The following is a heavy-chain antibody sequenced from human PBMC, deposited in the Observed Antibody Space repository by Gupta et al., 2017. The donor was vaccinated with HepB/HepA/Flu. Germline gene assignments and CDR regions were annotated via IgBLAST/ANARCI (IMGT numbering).Heavy chain of an antibody. V-gene: IGHV3-23*01. J-gene: IGHJ3*02. D-gene: IGHD4-23*01. Sequence: GGGLVQPGGSLRLSCAASGFTYNSFPMSWVRQTPGKGLQWVSTISASGYNTYYADSVGGRFTISRDNSKNTVYLQVNSLRVEDTAVYYCTKGRGGNYGGALDIWGQGTMVTVSS. CDR2: ISASGYNT. CDR3: TKGRGGNYGGALDI. CDR1: GFTYNSFP.